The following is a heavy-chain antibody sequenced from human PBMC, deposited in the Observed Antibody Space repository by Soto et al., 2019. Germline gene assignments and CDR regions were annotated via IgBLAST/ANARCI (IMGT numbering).Heavy chain of an antibody. CDR1: GGSISSYY. V-gene: IGHV4-59*01. CDR2: IYYSGST. J-gene: IGHJ4*02. Sequence: SETLSLTCTVSGGSISSYYWSWIRQPPGKGLEWIGYIYYSGSTNYNPSLKSRVTISVDTSKHQFSLKLSSVTAADTAVYYCARAVAGTPYFDYWGQGTLVTVSS. D-gene: IGHD6-19*01. CDR3: ARAVAGTPYFDY.